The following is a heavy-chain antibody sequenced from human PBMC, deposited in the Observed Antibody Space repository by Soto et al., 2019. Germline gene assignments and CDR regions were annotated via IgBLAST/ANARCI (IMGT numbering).Heavy chain of an antibody. CDR2: ISWNSGSI. CDR1: GFTFDDYA. CDR3: AKTKSISLEFGEFDY. J-gene: IGHJ4*02. V-gene: IGHV3-9*01. D-gene: IGHD3-10*01. Sequence: PGGSLRLSCAASGFTFDDYAMHWVRQAPGKGLEWVSGISWNSGSIGYADSVKGRFTISRDNAKNSLYLQMNSLRAEDTALYYCAKTKSISLEFGEFDYWGQGTLVTVSS.